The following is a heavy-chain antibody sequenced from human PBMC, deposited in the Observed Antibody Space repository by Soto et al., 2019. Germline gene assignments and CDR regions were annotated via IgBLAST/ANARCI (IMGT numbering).Heavy chain of an antibody. CDR2: MNPNSGNT. D-gene: IGHD2-2*01. CDR3: ARGPRFIVRGSTHRGDNWFDP. Sequence: GASVKVSCKASGYTFTSYDINWVRQATGQGLEWMGWMNPNSGNTGYAQKFQGRVTMTRNTSISTAYMELSSLRSEDTAVYYCARGPRFIVRGSTHRGDNWFDPWGQGTLVTVSS. CDR1: GYTFTSYD. J-gene: IGHJ5*02. V-gene: IGHV1-8*01.